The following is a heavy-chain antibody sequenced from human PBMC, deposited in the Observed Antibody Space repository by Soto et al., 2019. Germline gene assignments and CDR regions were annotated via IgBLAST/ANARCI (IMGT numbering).Heavy chain of an antibody. CDR1: GGSISSGDYY. CDR2: IYYSRST. D-gene: IGHD2-2*02. Sequence: KPSETLSLTCTVSGGSISSGDYYWSWIRQPPXKGLEWIGYIYYSRSTYYNPSLKSRVTISVDTSKNQFSLKLSSVTAADTAVYYCARDRGIVVVPAAIGYYYYGMDVWGQGTTVTVSS. V-gene: IGHV4-30-4*01. J-gene: IGHJ6*02. CDR3: ARDRGIVVVPAAIGYYYYGMDV.